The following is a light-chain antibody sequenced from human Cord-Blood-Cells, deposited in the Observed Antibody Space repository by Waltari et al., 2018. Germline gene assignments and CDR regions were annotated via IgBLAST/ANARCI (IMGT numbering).Light chain of an antibody. J-gene: IGLJ2*01. CDR3: CSYAGSSTFVV. V-gene: IGLV2-23*02. CDR2: EVS. CDR1: SSDVGSYNL. Sequence: QSALTQPASVSGSPGQSITISCTGTSSDVGSYNLFSCYQQHPGKAPKLTIYEVSKRPSGVSNRFSGSKSGNTASLTISGLQAEDEADYYCCSYAGSSTFVVFGGGTKLTVL.